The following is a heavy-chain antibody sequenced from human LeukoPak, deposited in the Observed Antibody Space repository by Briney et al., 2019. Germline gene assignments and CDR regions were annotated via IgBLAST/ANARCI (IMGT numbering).Heavy chain of an antibody. CDR3: ARLQWDSSGWYFNFDY. J-gene: IGHJ4*02. CDR1: GYTLTYYY. D-gene: IGHD6-19*01. V-gene: IGHV1-2*06. Sequence: ASVKVSCKASGYTLTYYYMHWVRQAPGQGLEWMGRINPNSGGTNYAQKFQGRVTMTRDTSISTVYMELRSLRSDDTAVYYCARLQWDSSGWYFNFDYWGQGSLVTVSS. CDR2: INPNSGGT.